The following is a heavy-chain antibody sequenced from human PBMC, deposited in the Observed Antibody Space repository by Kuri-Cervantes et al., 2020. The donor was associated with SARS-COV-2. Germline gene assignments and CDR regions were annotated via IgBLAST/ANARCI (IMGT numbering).Heavy chain of an antibody. Sequence: GESLKISCEASGFIFSRYGMHWVRQAPGKGLEWVAAIGYDGSRKHYPDSLKGRFTISRDNSQNTVYLQMSTLRDDDTAVYYCAKEGSSGWYGGDWGQRALVTVSS. CDR2: IGYDGSRK. D-gene: IGHD6-19*01. J-gene: IGHJ4*02. V-gene: IGHV3-30*18. CDR1: GFIFSRYG. CDR3: AKEGSSGWYGGD.